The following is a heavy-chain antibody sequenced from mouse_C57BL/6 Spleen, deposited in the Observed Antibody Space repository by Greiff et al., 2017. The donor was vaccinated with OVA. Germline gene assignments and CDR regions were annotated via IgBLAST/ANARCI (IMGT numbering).Heavy chain of an antibody. Sequence: EVQLQQSGPELVKPGASVKISCKASGYTFTDYYMNWVKQSHGKSLEWIGDINPNNGGTSYNQKFKGKATLTVDKSSSTAYMELRSLTSEDSAVYYCARSPITTVVATEYFDYWGQGTTLTVSS. J-gene: IGHJ2*01. V-gene: IGHV1-26*01. CDR2: INPNNGGT. CDR1: GYTFTDYY. D-gene: IGHD1-1*01. CDR3: ARSPITTVVATEYFDY.